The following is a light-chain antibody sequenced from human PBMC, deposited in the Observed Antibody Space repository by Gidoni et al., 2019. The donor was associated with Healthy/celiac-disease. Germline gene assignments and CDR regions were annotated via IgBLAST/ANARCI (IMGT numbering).Light chain of an antibody. Sequence: QSVLTQPPSASGTPAQRVTISCSGSSSNIGSNTVNWYQQLPGPAPKLLIYSNNQRPSGFPDRFSGSKSGTSASLAISGLHSEDEADYYCASWDDSLNGPVFGGGTKLTVL. CDR1: SSNIGSNT. CDR3: ASWDDSLNGPV. CDR2: SNN. V-gene: IGLV1-44*01. J-gene: IGLJ2*01.